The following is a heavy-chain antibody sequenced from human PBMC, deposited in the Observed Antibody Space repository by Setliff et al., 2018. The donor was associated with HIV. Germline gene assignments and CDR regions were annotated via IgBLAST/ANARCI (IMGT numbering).Heavy chain of an antibody. Sequence: ASVKVSCKASGYTFTSHGISWVRQAPGQGLEWMGWISAYNGNTAQAQEFQGRLSMTTDTSTSTAYMELRSLRSDDTAVYYCARGEAVAGRGAPPSFDYWGQGTLGHRLL. V-gene: IGHV1-18*01. CDR3: ARGEAVAGRGAPPSFDY. CDR2: ISAYNGNT. D-gene: IGHD6-19*01. CDR1: GYTFTSHG. J-gene: IGHJ4*02.